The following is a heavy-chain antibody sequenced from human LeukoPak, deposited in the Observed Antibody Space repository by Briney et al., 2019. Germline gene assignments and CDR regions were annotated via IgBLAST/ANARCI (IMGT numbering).Heavy chain of an antibody. D-gene: IGHD1-26*01. CDR1: GGSISSSSYY. J-gene: IGHJ6*03. CDR2: IYYSGST. Sequence: SETLSLTCTVSGGSISSSSYYWGWMRQPPGKGLEWIGSIYYSGSTYYNPSLKSRVTISVDTSKNQFSLRLSSVTAADTAVYYCASKQWVFYYMDVWGKGTTVTVSS. V-gene: IGHV4-39*01. CDR3: ASKQWVFYYMDV.